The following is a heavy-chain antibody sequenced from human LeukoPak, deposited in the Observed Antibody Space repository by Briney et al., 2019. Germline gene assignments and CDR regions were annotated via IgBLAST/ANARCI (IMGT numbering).Heavy chain of an antibody. D-gene: IGHD5-24*01. CDR1: GFTFSSYW. Sequence: GGSLRLSCAASGFTFSSYWMSWVRQAPGKGLEWVANIKQDGSEKYYVDSVKGRFTISRDNAKNSLYLQMNSLRAEDTAVYYCARPLRDGYNFDAFHIWGQGTMVTVSS. CDR2: IKQDGSEK. CDR3: ARPLRDGYNFDAFHI. V-gene: IGHV3-7*05. J-gene: IGHJ3*02.